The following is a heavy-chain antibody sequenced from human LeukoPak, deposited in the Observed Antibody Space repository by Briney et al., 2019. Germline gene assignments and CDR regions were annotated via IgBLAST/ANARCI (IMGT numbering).Heavy chain of an antibody. CDR2: INPNSGGT. CDR1: GYTFTGYY. J-gene: IGHJ4*02. D-gene: IGHD3-10*01. V-gene: IGHV1-2*04. Sequence: PGASVKVSCTASGYTFTGYYMHWVRQAPGQGLEWMGWINPNSGGTNYAQKFQGWFTMTRDTSISTAYMELSRLRSDDTAVYYCARGGLYGSGSYDNWGQGTLVTVSS. CDR3: ARGGLYGSGSYDN.